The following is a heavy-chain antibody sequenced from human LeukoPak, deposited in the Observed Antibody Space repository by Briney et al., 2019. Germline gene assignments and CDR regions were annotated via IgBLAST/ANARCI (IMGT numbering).Heavy chain of an antibody. D-gene: IGHD6-19*01. Sequence: GGSLRLSCAASGFTFSSYGMHWVRQATRKGLEWVSPIGATGDTYYPGSVKGRFTISRENAKNSLYLQMNSLRAGDTAVYYCTREQKVYQCLVPYNWFDPWGQGTLSPSPQ. CDR3: TREQKVYQCLVPYNWFDP. V-gene: IGHV3-13*01. CDR2: IGATGDT. CDR1: GFTFSSYG. J-gene: IGHJ5*02.